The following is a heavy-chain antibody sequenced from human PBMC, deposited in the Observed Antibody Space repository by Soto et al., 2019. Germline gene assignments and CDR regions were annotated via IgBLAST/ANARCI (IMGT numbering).Heavy chain of an antibody. D-gene: IGHD5-12*01. CDR2: IDWHDDK. Sequence: SGPTLVNPTQTLTLTCTFSGFSLSTSGMCVSWVRQPPGKALEWLALIDWHDDKYYSTSLKTRLTISKDTSKNQVVLTITNKNTVDTAFFFFARPPPWPALGEVATRDPGRAVGGKGTPVPV. CDR1: GFSLSTSGMC. CDR3: ARPPPWPALGEVATRDPGRAV. J-gene: IGHJ6*04. V-gene: IGHV2-70*13.